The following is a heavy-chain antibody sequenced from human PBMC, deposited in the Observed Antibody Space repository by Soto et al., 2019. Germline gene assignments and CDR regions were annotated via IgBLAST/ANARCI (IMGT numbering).Heavy chain of an antibody. D-gene: IGHD2-2*01. J-gene: IGHJ4*02. CDR1: GYTLTELS. V-gene: IGHV1-24*01. CDR2: FDPEDGET. CDR3: ATAPPQLGFYYFDY. Sequence: GASVKVSCKVSGYTLTELSMHWVRQAPGKGLEWMGGFDPEDGETIYAQKFQGRVTMTEDTSTDTAYMELSSLRSEDTAVYYCATAPPQLGFYYFDYRGQGTLVTVSS.